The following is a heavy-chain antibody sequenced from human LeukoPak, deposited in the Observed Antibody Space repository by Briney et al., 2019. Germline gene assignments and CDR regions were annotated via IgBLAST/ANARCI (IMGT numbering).Heavy chain of an antibody. CDR1: GFTFSRYN. D-gene: IGHD4-23*01. J-gene: IGHJ4*02. Sequence: PGGSLRLSCAASGFTFSRYNMKWVRQAPGKGLEWVSYISTSSSTIYYADSVKGRFTVSRDNAKNSLYLQMNSLRAEDTAVYYCARGSQPLMTMVVNWWGENDYWGQGTLVTVSS. V-gene: IGHV3-48*01. CDR3: ARGSQPLMTMVVNWWGENDY. CDR2: ISTSSSTI.